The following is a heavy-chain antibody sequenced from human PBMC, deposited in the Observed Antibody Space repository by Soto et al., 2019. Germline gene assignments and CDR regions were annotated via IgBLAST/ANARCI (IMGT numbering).Heavy chain of an antibody. J-gene: IGHJ5*02. CDR2: IIPIFGTA. V-gene: IGHV1-69*13. CDR3: ARGFIAVAGTEWFDP. Sequence: SVKVSCKASGGTFSSYAISRVRQAPGQGLEWMGGIIPIFGTANYAQKFQGRVTITADESTSTAYMELSSLRSEDTAVYYCARGFIAVAGTEWFDPRGQETPVTVSA. CDR1: GGTFSSYA. D-gene: IGHD6-19*01.